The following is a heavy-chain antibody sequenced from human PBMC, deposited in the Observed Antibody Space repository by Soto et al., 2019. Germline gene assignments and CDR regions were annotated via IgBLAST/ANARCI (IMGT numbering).Heavy chain of an antibody. CDR1: GGSISSSSYY. J-gene: IGHJ3*02. D-gene: IGHD3-22*01. CDR3: ATPFPYYYDSSGYYFLGAFDI. V-gene: IGHV4-39*01. Sequence: SETLSLTCTVSGGSISSSSYYWGWIRQPPGKGLEWIGSIYYSGSTYYNPSPKSRVTISVDTSKNQFSLKLSSVTAADTAVYYCATPFPYYYDSSGYYFLGAFDIWGQGTMVTVS. CDR2: IYYSGST.